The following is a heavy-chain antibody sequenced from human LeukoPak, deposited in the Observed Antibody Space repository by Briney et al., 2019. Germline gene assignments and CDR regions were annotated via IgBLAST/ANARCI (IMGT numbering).Heavy chain of an antibody. Sequence: SQTLSLTCAISGDSVSSNSAAWNWIRQSPSRGLEWLGRTYYRSKWYNDYAVSVKSRITISPDTSKNQFSLQLNSVTPEDTAVYYCARDRAAAGTRYYYYGMDVWGQGTTVTVSS. CDR1: GDSVSSNSAA. J-gene: IGHJ6*02. CDR3: ARDRAAAGTRYYYYGMDV. V-gene: IGHV6-1*01. CDR2: TYYRSKWYN. D-gene: IGHD6-13*01.